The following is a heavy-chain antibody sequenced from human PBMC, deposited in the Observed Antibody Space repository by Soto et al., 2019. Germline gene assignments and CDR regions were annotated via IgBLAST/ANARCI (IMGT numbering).Heavy chain of an antibody. CDR1: GYSFTSYW. CDR2: IYPDDSDA. CDR3: ARRGRTSGYYSYYFAY. J-gene: IGHJ4*02. V-gene: IGHV5-51*01. Sequence: GESLKISCEGSGYSFTSYWIGWVRQRPGKGLEWMRSIYPDDSDATYSPSFQGQVTISADKSINTAYLQWSSLKASDTAMYYCARRGRTSGYYSYYFAYWGQGTLVTVSS. D-gene: IGHD3-22*01.